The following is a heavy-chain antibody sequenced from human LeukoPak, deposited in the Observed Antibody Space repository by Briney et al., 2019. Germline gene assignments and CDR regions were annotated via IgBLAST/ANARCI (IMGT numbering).Heavy chain of an antibody. CDR1: GGSISSGDYY. Sequence: PSQTLSLTCTVSGGSISSGDYYWSWIRQPPGKGLEWIGYIYYSGSTYYNPSLKSRVTISVDTSKNQFSLKLSSVTAADTAVYYCARSYYDSLGAFDIWGQGTMVTASS. V-gene: IGHV4-30-4*01. D-gene: IGHD3-22*01. CDR3: ARSYYDSLGAFDI. CDR2: IYYSGST. J-gene: IGHJ3*02.